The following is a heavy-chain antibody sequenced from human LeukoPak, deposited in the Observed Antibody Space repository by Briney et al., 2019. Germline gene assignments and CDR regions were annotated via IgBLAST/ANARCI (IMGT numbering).Heavy chain of an antibody. Sequence: GASVKVSCKASGGTFSSYAISWVRQAPGQGLEWMGGIIPIFGTANYAQKFQGRVTITTDESTGTAYMELRSLRSEDTAVYYCATSLILDKGWFDPWGQGTLVTVSS. CDR1: GGTFSSYA. CDR2: IIPIFGTA. V-gene: IGHV1-69*05. D-gene: IGHD3/OR15-3a*01. CDR3: ATSLILDKGWFDP. J-gene: IGHJ5*02.